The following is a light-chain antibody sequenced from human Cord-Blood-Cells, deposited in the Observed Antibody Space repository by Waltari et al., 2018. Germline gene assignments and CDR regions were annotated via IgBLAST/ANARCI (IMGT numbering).Light chain of an antibody. V-gene: IGLV2-14*03. CDR2: DVS. J-gene: IGLJ3*02. CDR3: SSYTSSSTWV. Sequence: QSALTQPASVSGSPGQSITISCTGTSSDVGGYNYVSWYQQHPGKAPKLIIYDVSNRPSGVANRVSGSKSCNTASLTISGLQAEDEADYYCSSYTSSSTWVFGGGTKLTVL. CDR1: SSDVGGYNY.